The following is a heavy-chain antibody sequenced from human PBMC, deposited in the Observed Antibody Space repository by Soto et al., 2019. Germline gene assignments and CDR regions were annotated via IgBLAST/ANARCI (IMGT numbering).Heavy chain of an antibody. CDR1: GYTFSSYA. J-gene: IGHJ1*01. CDR3: ARASVATSRGYFQH. CDR2: INAGNGNT. Sequence: ASVKVSCKASGYTFSSYAMHWVRQAPGQRLEWMGWINAGNGNTKYSQKFQGRVTITRDTSASTAYMELSSLRSEDTAVYYCARASVATSRGYFQHWGQGTLVTVSS. V-gene: IGHV1-3*01. D-gene: IGHD5-12*01.